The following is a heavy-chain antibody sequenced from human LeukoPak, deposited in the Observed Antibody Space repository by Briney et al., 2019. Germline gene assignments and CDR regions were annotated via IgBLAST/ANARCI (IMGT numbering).Heavy chain of an antibody. V-gene: IGHV4-39*01. CDR1: GGSISSGTSY. CDR3: ARHVGVAYYYTDV. Sequence: SETLSLTCTVSGGSISSGTSYWGWVRQPPGKGLEWIGSISYSGSTYRNPSLKSRLTMSVDASKDQFSLKLSSVTAADTAVYYCARHVGVAYYYTDVWGKGTTVPVSS. D-gene: IGHD1-26*01. J-gene: IGHJ6*03. CDR2: ISYSGST.